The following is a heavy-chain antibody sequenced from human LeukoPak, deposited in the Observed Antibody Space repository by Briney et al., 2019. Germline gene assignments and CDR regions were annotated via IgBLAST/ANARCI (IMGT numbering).Heavy chain of an antibody. J-gene: IGHJ5*02. CDR1: GYTFTSYG. CDR3: ANLAAAGPNWFDP. CDR2: INPNSGGT. Sequence: ASVKVSCKASGYTFTSYGISWVRQAPGQGLEWMGWINPNSGGTNYAQKFQGRVTMTRDTSISTAYMELSRLRSDDTAVYYCANLAAAGPNWFDPWGQGTLVTVSS. D-gene: IGHD6-13*01. V-gene: IGHV1-2*02.